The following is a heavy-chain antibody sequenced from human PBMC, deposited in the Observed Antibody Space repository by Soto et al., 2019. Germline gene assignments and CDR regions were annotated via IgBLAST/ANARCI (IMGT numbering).Heavy chain of an antibody. J-gene: IGHJ6*02. CDR3: ARDRYGMDV. V-gene: IGHV3-30-3*01. Sequence: GGSLRLSCAASGFTFSSYAMLWVRQAPGKGLEWVAVISYDGSNKYYADSVKGRFTISRDNSKNTLYLQMNSLRAEDTAVYYCARDRYGMDVWGQGTTVTVSS. CDR1: GFTFSSYA. CDR2: ISYDGSNK.